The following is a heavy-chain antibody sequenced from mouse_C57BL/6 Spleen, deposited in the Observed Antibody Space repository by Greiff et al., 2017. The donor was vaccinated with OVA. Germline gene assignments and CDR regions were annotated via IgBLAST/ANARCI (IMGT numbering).Heavy chain of an antibody. CDR3: TRATTVVDY. J-gene: IGHJ2*01. Sequence: QVQLKQSGAELVRPGASVTLSCKASGYTFTDYEMHWVKQTPVHGLEWIGAIDTETGGTANKQKFKGKAIRTADKSSSTAYMVLRSLTSEDSAVYYCTRATTVVDYWGQGTTLTVSS. V-gene: IGHV1-15*01. CDR1: GYTFTDYE. CDR2: IDTETGGT. D-gene: IGHD1-1*01.